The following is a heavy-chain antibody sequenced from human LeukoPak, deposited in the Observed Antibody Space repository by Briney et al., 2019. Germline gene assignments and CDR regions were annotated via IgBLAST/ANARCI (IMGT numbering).Heavy chain of an antibody. CDR1: GGSISSYY. CDR3: IRNFDY. V-gene: IGHV4-59*01. Sequence: SETLSLTCTVSGGSISSYYWSWIRQPPGKGLEWIGYIYYSGSTNYNPSPKSRVTISVDTSKNQFSLKLSSVTAADTAVYYCIRNFDYWGQGTLVTVSS. CDR2: IYYSGST. J-gene: IGHJ4*02.